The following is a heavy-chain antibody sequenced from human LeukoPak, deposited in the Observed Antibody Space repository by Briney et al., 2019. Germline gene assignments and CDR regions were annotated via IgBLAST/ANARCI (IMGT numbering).Heavy chain of an antibody. D-gene: IGHD4-23*01. Sequence: GASVKVSCKASGYTFTNYYIHWVRQAPGQGLEWTGIINPSGGSTSYAQKFQGRVTMTRDTSTSTVYMELSSLRSEDTAVYYCARAGYGGTSVYYYYGMDVWGQGTTVTVSS. J-gene: IGHJ6*02. V-gene: IGHV1-46*01. CDR2: INPSGGST. CDR3: ARAGYGGTSVYYYYGMDV. CDR1: GYTFTNYY.